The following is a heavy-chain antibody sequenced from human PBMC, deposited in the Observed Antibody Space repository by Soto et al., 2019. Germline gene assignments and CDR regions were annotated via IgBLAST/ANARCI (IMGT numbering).Heavy chain of an antibody. J-gene: IGHJ4*02. CDR1: GGTFSSYA. V-gene: IGHV1-69*01. CDR3: AGSPEWSYALSQLVITTFAFY. D-gene: IGHD3-22*01. CDR2: IIPVFGAT. Sequence: QVQLVQSGAEVKKPGSSVKVSCKGSGGTFSSYAFSWVRQAPGQGLEWMGGIIPVFGATNYAQTFQGRVTITADASTSTAYMELSSLRSEDTAVYYCAGSPEWSYALSQLVITTFAFYWGQGTLVTVSP.